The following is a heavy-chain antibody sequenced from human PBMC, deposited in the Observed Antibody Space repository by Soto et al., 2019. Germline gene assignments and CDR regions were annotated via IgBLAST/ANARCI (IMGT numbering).Heavy chain of an antibody. Sequence: GASVKVSCKASGYTFTGYYMHWVRQAPGQGLEWMGGIIPNIGTANYAQKFQGRVTITADESTSTAYMELSSLRSEDTAVYYCARFGVTKRRYFDYWGQGTLVTVSS. D-gene: IGHD4-17*01. J-gene: IGHJ4*02. CDR2: IIPNIGTA. V-gene: IGHV1-69*13. CDR3: ARFGVTKRRYFDY. CDR1: GYTFTGYY.